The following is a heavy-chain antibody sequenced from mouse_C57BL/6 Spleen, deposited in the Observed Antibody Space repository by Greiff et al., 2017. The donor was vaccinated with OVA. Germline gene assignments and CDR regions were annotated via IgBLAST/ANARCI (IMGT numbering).Heavy chain of an antibody. Sequence: VQLQQSGPELVKPGASVKIPCKASGYTFTDYNMDWVKQSHGKSLEWIGDINPNNGGTIYNQKFKGKATLTVDKSSSTAYMELRSLTSEDTAVYYCARRANSPYAMDYWGQGTSVTVSS. V-gene: IGHV1-18*01. CDR3: ARRANSPYAMDY. D-gene: IGHD3-1*01. J-gene: IGHJ4*01. CDR1: GYTFTDYN. CDR2: INPNNGGT.